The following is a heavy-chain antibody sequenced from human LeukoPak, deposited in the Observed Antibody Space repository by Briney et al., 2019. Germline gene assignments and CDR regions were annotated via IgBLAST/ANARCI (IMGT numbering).Heavy chain of an antibody. V-gene: IGHV1-69*04. D-gene: IGHD6-13*01. CDR3: ARQEPGIAAAGTFDP. Sequence: ASVKVSCKASGGTFINYAISWVRQAPGQGLEWMGRIIPILGIANYAQKFQGRVTITADKSTSTAYMELSSLRSEDTAVYYCARQEPGIAAAGTFDPWGQGTLVTVSS. J-gene: IGHJ5*02. CDR1: GGTFINYA. CDR2: IIPILGIA.